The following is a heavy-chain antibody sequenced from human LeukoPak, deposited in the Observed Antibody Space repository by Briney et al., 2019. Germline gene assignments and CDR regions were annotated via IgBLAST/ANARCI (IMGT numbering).Heavy chain of an antibody. J-gene: IGHJ4*02. Sequence: GGSLRLSCAASGFTFSSYSMNWVRQAPGKGLEWVSYISSSSSTIYYADSVKGRFTISRDNAKNSLYLQMNSLRAEDTAVYYCARGGSYYIRTLWYWGQGTLVTVSS. CDR1: GFTFSSYS. V-gene: IGHV3-48*04. CDR3: ARGGSYYIRTLWY. D-gene: IGHD1-26*01. CDR2: ISSSSSTI.